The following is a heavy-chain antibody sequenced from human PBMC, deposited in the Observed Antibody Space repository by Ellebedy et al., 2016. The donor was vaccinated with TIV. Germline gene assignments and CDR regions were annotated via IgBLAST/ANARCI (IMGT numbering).Heavy chain of an antibody. CDR2: LYYSGST. CDR3: ARGGGSGRHRGLLDY. D-gene: IGHD3-10*01. J-gene: IGHJ4*02. Sequence: SETLSLTCSVSDGSVSSVTNHWSWIRQPPGKELEWIGYLYYSGSTDYSPSLKSRVTISVDTSKNQFSLKLSSVTAADTAVYYCARGGGSGRHRGLLDYWGQGTLVTVSS. V-gene: IGHV4-61*01. CDR1: DGSVSSVTNH.